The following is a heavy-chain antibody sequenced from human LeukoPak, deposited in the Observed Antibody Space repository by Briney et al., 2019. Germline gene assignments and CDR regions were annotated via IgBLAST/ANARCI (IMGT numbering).Heavy chain of an antibody. Sequence: RTGGSLRLSCAASGCTFRDAWMTWVRQAPGKGLEWVGRIRSKTDGGTTDYAVSVQGRFTISRDDSKNTLYLQMSSLKTEDTAVYYCAKHIYGVVSIQQWGQGTLVTVSS. CDR1: GCTFRDAW. V-gene: IGHV3-15*01. CDR3: AKHIYGVVSIQQ. CDR2: IRSKTDGGTT. J-gene: IGHJ1*01. D-gene: IGHD3-3*01.